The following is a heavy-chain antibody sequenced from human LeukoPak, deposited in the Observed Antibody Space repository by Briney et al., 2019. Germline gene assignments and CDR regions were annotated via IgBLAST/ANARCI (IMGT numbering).Heavy chain of an antibody. CDR1: GYTFTNYW. CDR3: ARHLNYDVLTGYFDY. Sequence: GESLKISCKGSGYTFTNYWIGWVRQMPGKGLEWMGIIYPGDSETRYSPSFQGQVTISADKSITTAYLQWSSLKASDTAMYYCARHLNYDVLTGYFDYWGQGILVTVSS. CDR2: IYPGDSET. V-gene: IGHV5-51*01. J-gene: IGHJ4*02. D-gene: IGHD3-9*01.